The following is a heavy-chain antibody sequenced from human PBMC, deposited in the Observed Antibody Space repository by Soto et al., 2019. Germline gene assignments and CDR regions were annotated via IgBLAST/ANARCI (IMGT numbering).Heavy chain of an antibody. Sequence: QVQLVQSRAEVKQPGASVKVSCKASGYTFTAYLVHWVRQAPGQGLEWMVWINPYNGATNYAQRFHDRVTLTSDTSISTAYMEINKLTSDDAAVYYCATTSGHYSSAWQRLDVWGRGTTVTVSS. CDR3: ATTSGHYSSAWQRLDV. D-gene: IGHD6-19*01. J-gene: IGHJ6*02. CDR2: INPYNGAT. CDR1: GYTFTAYL. V-gene: IGHV1-2*02.